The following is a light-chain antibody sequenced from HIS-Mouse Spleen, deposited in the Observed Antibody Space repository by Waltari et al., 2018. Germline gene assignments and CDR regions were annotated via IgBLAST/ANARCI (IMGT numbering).Light chain of an antibody. J-gene: IGLJ2*01. CDR2: DVS. CDR1: SSALGGYNY. Sequence: QSALTQPASVSGSPGQSITISCTGTSSALGGYNYVSWYQQHPGKAPKLMIYDVSNRPSGVSNRFSGSKSGNTASLTISGLQAEDEADYYCSSYTSSSTYVVFGGGTKLTVL. CDR3: SSYTSSSTYVV. V-gene: IGLV2-14*03.